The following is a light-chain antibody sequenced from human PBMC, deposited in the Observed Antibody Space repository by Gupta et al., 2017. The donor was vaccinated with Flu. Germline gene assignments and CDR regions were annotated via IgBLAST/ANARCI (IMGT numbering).Light chain of an antibody. Sequence: EIVMTQTPLSSPVTPGHPASISCRSSMSLIHRDGENYSTWLQQRPGQPPRIPLYRSCNRGSGVPERFSGSGAGTHFTLKISRVEAEDVGVYYCRQAKQYPYTFGQGTKLEIK. J-gene: IGKJ2*01. CDR3: RQAKQYPYT. CDR1: MSLIHRDGENY. CDR2: RSC. V-gene: IGKV2-24*01.